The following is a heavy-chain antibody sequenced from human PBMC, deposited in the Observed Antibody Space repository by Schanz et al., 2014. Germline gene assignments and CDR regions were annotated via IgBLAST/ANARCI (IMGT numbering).Heavy chain of an antibody. J-gene: IGHJ4*02. Sequence: EVQLVESGGGVVQPGRSLRLSCAASGFMFSSYGMHWVRQAPGKGLEWVSLISDSGGTTYYADSVKGRFTISRDNSKNSLYLQMNSLRAEDTAVYYCARIGGSVFDYWAQGTLXTVSS. CDR1: GFMFSSYG. V-gene: IGHV3-23*04. D-gene: IGHD3-10*01. CDR3: ARIGGSVFDY. CDR2: ISDSGGTT.